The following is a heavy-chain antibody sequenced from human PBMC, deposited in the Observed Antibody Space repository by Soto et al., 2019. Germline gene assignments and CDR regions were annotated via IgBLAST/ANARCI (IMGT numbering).Heavy chain of an antibody. Sequence: LSLTCTVSGGSISSYYWSWIRQPAGKGLEWIGRIYTSGSTNYNPSLKSRVTMSVDTSKNQFSLKLSSVTAADTAVYYCARDQYSSSWGSYYYYGMDVWGQGTTVTVSS. CDR2: IYTSGST. CDR1: GGSISSYY. V-gene: IGHV4-4*07. D-gene: IGHD6-13*01. J-gene: IGHJ6*02. CDR3: ARDQYSSSWGSYYYYGMDV.